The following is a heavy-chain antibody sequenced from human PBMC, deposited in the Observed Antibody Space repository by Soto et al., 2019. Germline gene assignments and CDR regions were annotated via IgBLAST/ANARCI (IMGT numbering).Heavy chain of an antibody. J-gene: IGHJ6*02. CDR2: IKQDGSEE. V-gene: IGHV3-7*03. CDR3: ARVGYDFWSGYRLGYYYGMDV. D-gene: IGHD3-3*01. Sequence: PGGSLRLSCAASGFTFSSYWMSWVRQAPGKGLEWVANIKQDGSEEYYVDSVKGRFTISRDNAKNSLYLQMNSLRAEDTAVYYCARVGYDFWSGYRLGYYYGMDVWGQGTTVTVSS. CDR1: GFTFSSYW.